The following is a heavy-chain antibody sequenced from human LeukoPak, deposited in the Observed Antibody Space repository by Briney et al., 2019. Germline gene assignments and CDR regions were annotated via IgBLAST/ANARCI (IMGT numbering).Heavy chain of an antibody. CDR2: ISGSGGST. J-gene: IGHJ4*02. D-gene: IGHD6-13*01. CDR3: AKGGKYSSSWYGY. V-gene: IGHV3-23*01. CDR1: GFTFSSYA. Sequence: GSLSPSCAASGFTFSSYAMSWVRQAPGKGLEWVSAISGSGGSTYYADSVKGRFTISRDNSKNTLYLQMNSLRAEDTAVYYCAKGGKYSSSWYGYWGQGTLVTVSS.